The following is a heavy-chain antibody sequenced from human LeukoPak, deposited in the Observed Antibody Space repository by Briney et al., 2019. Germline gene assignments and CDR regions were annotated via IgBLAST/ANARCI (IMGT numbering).Heavy chain of an antibody. CDR1: GYTFTSYG. V-gene: IGHV1-18*01. CDR3: AKEPPPSYYDFWSGHPPFDY. J-gene: IGHJ4*02. D-gene: IGHD3-3*01. CDR2: ISFLNGNT. Sequence: SVKVSCKASGYTFTSYGISWVRQAPGQGLEWMGWISFLNGNTNYAQKLQGRVTMATDTSTSTAYMELRSLRSDDTAVYYCAKEPPPSYYDFWSGHPPFDYWGQGTLVTVAS.